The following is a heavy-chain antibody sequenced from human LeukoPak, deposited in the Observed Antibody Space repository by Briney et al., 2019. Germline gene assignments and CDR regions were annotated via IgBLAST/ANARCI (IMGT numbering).Heavy chain of an antibody. CDR2: IYYSGST. V-gene: IGHV4-39*07. D-gene: IGHD6-19*01. J-gene: IGHJ4*02. CDR1: GGSISSSSYY. CDR3: ARDKFSSGWYGFDY. Sequence: SETLSLTCTVSGGSISSSSYYWGWIRQPPGKGLEWIGSIYYSGSTYYNPSLKSRVTISVDTSKSQFSLKLSSVTAADTAVYYCARDKFSSGWYGFDYWGQGTLVTVSS.